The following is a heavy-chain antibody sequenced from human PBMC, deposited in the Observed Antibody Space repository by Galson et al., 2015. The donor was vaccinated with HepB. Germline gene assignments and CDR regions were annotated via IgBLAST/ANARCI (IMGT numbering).Heavy chain of an antibody. V-gene: IGHV3-23*01. CDR2: ISGSGDTI. D-gene: IGHD2-15*01. CDR3: AKGRYCSPATCLQSH. CDR1: EFIFSSYA. J-gene: IGHJ4*02. Sequence: SLRLSCAASEFIFSSYAMSWVRQAPGKGLEWVSGISGSGDTIYYADSVKGRFTISRDNSRNTLSLQMDSLRAEDTAIYYCAKGRYCSPATCLQSHWGQGTLVTVSS.